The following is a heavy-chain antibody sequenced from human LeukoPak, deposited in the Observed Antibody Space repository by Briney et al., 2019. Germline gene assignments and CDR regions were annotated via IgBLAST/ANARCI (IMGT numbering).Heavy chain of an antibody. D-gene: IGHD2-15*01. J-gene: IGHJ3*02. V-gene: IGHV1-46*04. Sequence: ASVKVSCKASGYTFTSHYMHWERQAPGRWLEWMGIINPNGGSTNYAQKLQGRVTMTRDTSTSTVYMELSSLRSEDTAVYYCAREQGHCSGGSCPNDAFDIWGQGTMVTVSS. CDR2: INPNGGST. CDR3: AREQGHCSGGSCPNDAFDI. CDR1: GYTFTSHY.